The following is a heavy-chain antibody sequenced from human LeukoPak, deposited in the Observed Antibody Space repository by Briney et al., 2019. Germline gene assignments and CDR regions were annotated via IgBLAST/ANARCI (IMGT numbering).Heavy chain of an antibody. V-gene: IGHV3-23*01. CDR2: ISGSGGST. CDR1: GFTFRSYA. CDR3: PKGGPRDYYGTDV. J-gene: IGHJ6*02. Sequence: GGSLRLSCAASGFTFRSYAMSWVRQAPGKGLEWVSTISGSGGSTYYADSVKSRFTISRDNSKSTLYLQMNSLRAEDTAVYYCPKGGPRDYYGTDVWGQGTTVTVSS.